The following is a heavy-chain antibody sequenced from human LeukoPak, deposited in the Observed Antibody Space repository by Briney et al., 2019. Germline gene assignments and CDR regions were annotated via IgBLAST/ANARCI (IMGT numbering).Heavy chain of an antibody. CDR1: GFTFSSHS. CDR2: ISSSNSTI. J-gene: IGHJ3*02. V-gene: IGHV3-48*01. CDR3: ARGATTGRGAFDI. Sequence: GGSLRLSCAASGFTFSSHSMNWVRQAPGKGLEWVSYISSSNSTIYYAGSVKGRFTISRDNAKNSLYLQMNSLRAEDTAVYYCARGATTGRGAFDIWGQGTMVTVSS. D-gene: IGHD1-1*01.